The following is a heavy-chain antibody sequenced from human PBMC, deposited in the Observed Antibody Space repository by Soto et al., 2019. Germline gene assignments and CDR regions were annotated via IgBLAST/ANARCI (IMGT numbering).Heavy chain of an antibody. D-gene: IGHD2-15*01. V-gene: IGHV1-3*01. CDR3: ASLIGCSGGSCYSSAFDI. CDR1: GYTFTSYA. CDR2: INAGNGNT. Sequence: ASVKVSCKASGYTFTSYAMRWVRQAPGQRLELMGWINAGNGNTKYSQKFQGRVTITRDTSASTAYMELSSLRSEDTAVYYCASLIGCSGGSCYSSAFDIWGQGTMVTVS. J-gene: IGHJ3*02.